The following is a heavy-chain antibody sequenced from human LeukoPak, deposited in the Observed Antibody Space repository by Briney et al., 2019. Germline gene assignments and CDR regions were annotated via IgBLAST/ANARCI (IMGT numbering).Heavy chain of an antibody. CDR2: IIPILGTA. D-gene: IGHD3-16*02. CDR3: ARGEYDYVWGSYRPIDY. Sequence: ASVKVSCKASGGTFSSYAISWVRQAPGQGLEWMGRIIPILGTANYAQKFQGRVTITADKSTSTAYMELSSLRSEDTAVYYCARGEYDYVWGSYRPIDYWGQGTLVTVSS. J-gene: IGHJ4*02. CDR1: GGTFSSYA. V-gene: IGHV1-69*04.